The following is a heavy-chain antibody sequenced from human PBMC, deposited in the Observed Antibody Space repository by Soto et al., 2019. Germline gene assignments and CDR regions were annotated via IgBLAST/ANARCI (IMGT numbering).Heavy chain of an antibody. D-gene: IGHD1-20*01. CDR3: ATSQKGYNWNYFDH. CDR1: GASISGSHYY. CDR2: VFYTGFT. V-gene: IGHV4-39*01. J-gene: IGHJ4*02. Sequence: ETLSLTCAVSGASISGSHYYWAWLRQSPGKGPEWIGSVFYTGFTSYNPSLESRVSVSVDTSKSQFSLKLSAVTAADTAVYYCATSQKGYNWNYFDHWGQGGLVTVSS.